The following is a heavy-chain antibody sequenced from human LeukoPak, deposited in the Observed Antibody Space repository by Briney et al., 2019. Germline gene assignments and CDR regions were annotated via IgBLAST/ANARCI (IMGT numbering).Heavy chain of an antibody. CDR3: ARVVYSGGFDY. CDR2: ISSSSSYI. J-gene: IGHJ4*02. Sequence: GGSLRLSCAASGFTFSSYSMNWVCQAPGKGLGWVSSISSSSSYIYYADSVKGRFTISRDNAKNSLYLQMNSLRAEDTAVYYCARVVYSGGFDYWGQGTLVTVSS. D-gene: IGHD2-8*01. V-gene: IGHV3-21*01. CDR1: GFTFSSYS.